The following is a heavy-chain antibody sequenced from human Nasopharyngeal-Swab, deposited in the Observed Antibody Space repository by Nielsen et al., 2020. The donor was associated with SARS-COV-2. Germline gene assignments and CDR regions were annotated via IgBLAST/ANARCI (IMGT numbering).Heavy chain of an antibody. CDR2: IYYRGGI. Sequence: SETLPLTCPVLGCFIRSHHWSWIRQLPGKGLEWIGFIYYRGGINYNPSLKSRVTISVDTSKNEVSLNLRTVTAADTAVYYCARDGRPFSSQDWFDPWGQGTLVTVSS. V-gene: IGHV4-59*11. J-gene: IGHJ5*02. CDR3: ARDGRPFSSQDWFDP. CDR1: GCFIRSHH. D-gene: IGHD2-2*01.